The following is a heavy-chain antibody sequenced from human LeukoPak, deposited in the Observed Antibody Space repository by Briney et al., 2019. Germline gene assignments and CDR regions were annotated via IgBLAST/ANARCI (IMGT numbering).Heavy chain of an antibody. CDR1: GFTFSSYG. J-gene: IGHJ3*02. V-gene: IGHV3-30*02. D-gene: IGHD1-1*01. CDR2: IRYDGTNK. CDR3: AKDLGTRSVHDGFDI. Sequence: PGGSLRLSCAASGFTFSSYGMHWVRQAPGEGLEWVAFIRYDGTNKYYTDSAKGRFTISRDNSKKTLYLQMNSLRAEDTAVYYCAKDLGTRSVHDGFDIWGQGTMVTVSS.